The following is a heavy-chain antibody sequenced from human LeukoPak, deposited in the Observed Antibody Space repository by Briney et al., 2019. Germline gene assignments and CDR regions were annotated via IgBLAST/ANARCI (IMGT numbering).Heavy chain of an antibody. Sequence: SVKVSCKASGGTFSSYAISWVRQAPGQGLEWMGGIIPIFGTANYAQKFQGRVTITADESTSTAYMELSSLRSEDTAVYYCARDSEGYCSGGSCPLWGANWFDPWGQGTLVTVSS. CDR3: ARDSEGYCSGGSCPLWGANWFDP. CDR2: IIPIFGTA. D-gene: IGHD2-15*01. J-gene: IGHJ5*02. CDR1: GGTFSSYA. V-gene: IGHV1-69*01.